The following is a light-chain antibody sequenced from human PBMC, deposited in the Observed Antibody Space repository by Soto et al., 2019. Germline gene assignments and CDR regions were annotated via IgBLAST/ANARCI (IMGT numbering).Light chain of an antibody. CDR2: DVN. J-gene: IGLJ2*01. CDR1: SRDVGAYNY. Sequence: QSVLTQPRSVSGSPGQSVTISCTGTSRDVGAYNYVSWYQQHPGKAPKVMIYDVNKRPSGVPDRFSGSKSDNTASLTISGLQAEDESDYYCCAYAGSYSLVFGGGTKVTVL. V-gene: IGLV2-11*01. CDR3: CAYAGSYSLV.